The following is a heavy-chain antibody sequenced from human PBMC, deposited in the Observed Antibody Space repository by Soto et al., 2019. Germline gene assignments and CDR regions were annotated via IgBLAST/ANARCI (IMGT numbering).Heavy chain of an antibody. Sequence: SETLSLTCAVYGGSFSGYYWSWIRQPPGKGLEWIGEINHSGSTNYNPSLKSRVTISVDTSKNQFSLKLSSVTAADTAVYYCAGGLVVVAATTSFDYWGQGTLVTVSS. CDR1: GGSFSGYY. CDR3: AGGLVVVAATTSFDY. CDR2: INHSGST. D-gene: IGHD2-15*01. V-gene: IGHV4-34*01. J-gene: IGHJ4*02.